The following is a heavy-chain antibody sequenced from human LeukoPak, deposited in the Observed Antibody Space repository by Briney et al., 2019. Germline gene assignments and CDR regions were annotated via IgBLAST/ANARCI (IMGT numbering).Heavy chain of an antibody. CDR1: GYTFTSYY. V-gene: IGHV1-46*01. CDR2: INPSGGST. Sequence: ASVKVSCKASGYTFTSYYTHWVRQAPGQGLEWMGIINPSGGSTSYAQKFQGRVTMTRDTSTSTVYMELSSLRSEDTAVYYCARDFTGAHWYFDLWGRGTLVTVSS. D-gene: IGHD1-14*01. CDR3: ARDFTGAHWYFDL. J-gene: IGHJ2*01.